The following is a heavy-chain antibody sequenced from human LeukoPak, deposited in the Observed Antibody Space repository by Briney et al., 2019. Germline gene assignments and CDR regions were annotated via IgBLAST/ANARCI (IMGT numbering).Heavy chain of an antibody. V-gene: IGHV1-18*01. CDR1: GYTFTSYG. Sequence: ASVKVSCKASGYTFTSYGISWVRQAPGQGLEWRGWISAYNGNTNYAQRLQGRVTMTTDTSTSTAYMELRSLRSDDTAVYYCARDEGGYYDSSGYYRLDYWGQGTLVTVSS. CDR2: ISAYNGNT. D-gene: IGHD3-22*01. J-gene: IGHJ4*02. CDR3: ARDEGGYYDSSGYYRLDY.